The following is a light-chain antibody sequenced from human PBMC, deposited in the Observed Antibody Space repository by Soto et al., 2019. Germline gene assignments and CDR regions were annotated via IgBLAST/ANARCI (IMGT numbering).Light chain of an antibody. Sequence: EIVLTQSPATLSVSPGERFTLSCRASLGININLAWYQQRPGQAPRLLIYGASTRATGVPTRFSGSGSGTEFTLTIRSLQSEDLAVYHCQQYNKWPQTFGQGTKVDIK. CDR3: QQYNKWPQT. CDR1: LGININ. V-gene: IGKV3-15*01. CDR2: GAS. J-gene: IGKJ1*01.